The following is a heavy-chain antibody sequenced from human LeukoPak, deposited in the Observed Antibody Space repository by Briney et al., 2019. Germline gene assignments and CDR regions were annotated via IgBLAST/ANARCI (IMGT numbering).Heavy chain of an antibody. CDR1: GGSFSAYY. CDR2: INHSGST. V-gene: IGHV4-34*01. D-gene: IGHD4-11*01. Sequence: SETLSLTCAVYGGSFSAYYWSWIRQPPGKRLEWMGDINHSGSTNYNPSLNSRVTMSVDTSKNQFSLKLSSVTAADTAVYYCARLTVSYFFDYWGQGALVTVPS. CDR3: ARLTVSYFFDY. J-gene: IGHJ4*02.